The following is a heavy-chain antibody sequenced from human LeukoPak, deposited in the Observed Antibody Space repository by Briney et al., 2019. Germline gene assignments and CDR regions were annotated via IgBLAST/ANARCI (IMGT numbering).Heavy chain of an antibody. D-gene: IGHD2/OR15-2a*01. CDR1: GGSFGNYY. J-gene: IGHJ3*02. CDR2: IYDSGTT. CDR3: ARDFSAAFDI. Sequence: PSETLSLTCTVSGGSFGNYYWSWIQQPPGKGLEWIGYIYDSGTTNYNPSLKSRVTISVDMSKNQFSLKLSSVTAADTAVYYCARDFSAAFDIWGQGTMVTVSS. V-gene: IGHV4-59*01.